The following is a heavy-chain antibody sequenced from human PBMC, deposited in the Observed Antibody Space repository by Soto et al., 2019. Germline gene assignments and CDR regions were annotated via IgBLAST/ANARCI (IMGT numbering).Heavy chain of an antibody. CDR3: AKDRGYCSGGSCYSELSAPILP. CDR1: GFTFSSYA. CDR2: ISGSGGST. Sequence: PGGSRRLSCAASGFTFSSYAMSWVRQAPGKGLEWVSAISGSGGSTYYADSVKGRFTISRDNSKNTLYLQMNSLRAEDTAVYYCAKDRGYCSGGSCYSELSAPILPWGQGTLVTVSS. D-gene: IGHD2-15*01. J-gene: IGHJ5*02. V-gene: IGHV3-23*01.